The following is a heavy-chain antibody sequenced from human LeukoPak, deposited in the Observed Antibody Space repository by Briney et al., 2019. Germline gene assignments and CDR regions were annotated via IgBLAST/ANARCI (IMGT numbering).Heavy chain of an antibody. CDR3: ARIGYSSSSFDY. CDR1: GFTFTNYW. Sequence: GGSLRLSCAASGFTFTNYWMSWVRQAPGRGLEWVANIKQDGSVKYYVDSVKGRFTISRDNAKNSVYLQMNSLRAEDTALYYCARIGYSSSSFDYWGQGTLVTVSS. J-gene: IGHJ4*02. V-gene: IGHV3-7*01. D-gene: IGHD6-6*01. CDR2: IKQDGSVK.